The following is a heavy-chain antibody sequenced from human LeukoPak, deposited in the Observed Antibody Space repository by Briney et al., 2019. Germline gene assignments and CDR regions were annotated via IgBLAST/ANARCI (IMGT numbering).Heavy chain of an antibody. J-gene: IGHJ1*01. CDR3: ARGPVLLWFGELSGAEYFQH. D-gene: IGHD3-10*01. CDR1: GYTFTSYY. CDR2: INPSGGST. V-gene: IGHV1-46*01. Sequence: ASVKVSCKSSGYTFTSYYMRWVRQAPGQGLEWMGIINPSGGSTSYAQKFQGRVTMTRDTSTSTVYMELSSLRSEDTAVYYCARGPVLLWFGELSGAEYFQHWGQGTLVTVSS.